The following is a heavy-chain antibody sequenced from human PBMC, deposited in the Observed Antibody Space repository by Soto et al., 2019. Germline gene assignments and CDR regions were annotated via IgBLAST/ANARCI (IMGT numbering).Heavy chain of an antibody. V-gene: IGHV1-18*04. D-gene: IGHD6-19*01. CDR2: ISAYNGNT. J-gene: IGHJ6*02. Sequence: GASVKVSCKASGYTFTSYGISWVRQAPGQGLEWMGWISAYNGNTNYAQKLQGRVTMTTDTSTSTAYMELRSLRSDDTAVYYCERDLEIAVAVPYGMDVWGQGTTVTVSS. CDR3: ERDLEIAVAVPYGMDV. CDR1: GYTFTSYG.